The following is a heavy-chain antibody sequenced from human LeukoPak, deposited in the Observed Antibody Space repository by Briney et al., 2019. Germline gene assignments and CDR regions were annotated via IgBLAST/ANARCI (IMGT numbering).Heavy chain of an antibody. V-gene: IGHV5-51*01. CDR3: ARSPTYYYGSGSYYNGVYWFDP. J-gene: IGHJ5*02. Sequence: GESLQISCKGSGYSFTSYWIGWVRQMPGKGLEWMGIIYPGDSDTRYSPSFQGQVTISADKSISTAYLQWSSLKASDTAMYYCARSPTYYYGSGSYYNGVYWFDPWGQGTLVTVSS. CDR1: GYSFTSYW. D-gene: IGHD3-10*01. CDR2: IYPGDSDT.